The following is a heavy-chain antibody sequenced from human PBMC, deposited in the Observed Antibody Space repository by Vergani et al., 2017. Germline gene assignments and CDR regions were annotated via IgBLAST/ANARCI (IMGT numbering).Heavy chain of an antibody. CDR3: ATDGPMVRGVYGFAFDI. CDR1: GYTFTSYA. CDR2: INAGNGNT. V-gene: IGHV1-3*01. J-gene: IGHJ3*02. D-gene: IGHD3-10*01. Sequence: QVQLVQSGAEVKKPGASVKVSCKASGYTFTSYAMHWVRQAPGQRLEWMGWINAGNGNTKYSQKFKGRVTITRDTSASTAYMELSSLRSEDTAVYYCATDGPMVRGVYGFAFDIWGQGTMVTVSS.